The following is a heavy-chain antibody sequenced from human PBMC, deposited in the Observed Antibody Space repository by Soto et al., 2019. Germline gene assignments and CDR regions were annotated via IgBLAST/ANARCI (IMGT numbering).Heavy chain of an antibody. J-gene: IGHJ4*02. CDR2: ISDSGGIT. V-gene: IGHV3-23*01. D-gene: IGHD1-26*01. CDR1: GFTFSAYA. Sequence: GGPLSLSCAAPGFTFSAYAMSWVRQARGKGLEWVSSISDSGGITYYADYVKGRFTISRDNSKNTLYLQMNSLRADDTAVYYCANPNHYIGTYRQAYYFDYWGQGTLVTVSS. CDR3: ANPNHYIGTYRQAYYFDY.